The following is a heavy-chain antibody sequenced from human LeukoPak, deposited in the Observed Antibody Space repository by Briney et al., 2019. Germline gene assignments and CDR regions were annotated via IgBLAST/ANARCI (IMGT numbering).Heavy chain of an antibody. CDR3: ARWTGYSNGWLDY. D-gene: IGHD6-19*01. V-gene: IGHV3-33*01. Sequence: PGRSLRLSCAASGFTFSGHGMRWVRQAPGKGLEWVTRIRYDGSNKYYADSVKGRFTISRDNSKNTLYLQMDSLRAEDTAVYYCARWTGYSNGWLDYWGQGILVTVSS. CDR2: IRYDGSNK. CDR1: GFTFSGHG. J-gene: IGHJ4*02.